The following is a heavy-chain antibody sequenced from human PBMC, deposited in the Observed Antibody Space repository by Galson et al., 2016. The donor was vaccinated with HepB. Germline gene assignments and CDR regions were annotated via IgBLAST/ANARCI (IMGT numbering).Heavy chain of an antibody. CDR2: IKSKTEGGTT. CDR3: TTDGPFVSGGRGYHYGMDV. Sequence: SLRLSCAASGFIFSNVWMNWVRQAPGKGLEWVGRIKSKTEGGTTEHDAPVKGRFTISRDDSKNTVNLQVNSLKTGDTAVYYCTTDGPFVSGGRGYHYGMDVWGQGTTVTVSS. CDR1: GFIFSNVW. D-gene: IGHD2-15*01. J-gene: IGHJ6*02. V-gene: IGHV3-15*01.